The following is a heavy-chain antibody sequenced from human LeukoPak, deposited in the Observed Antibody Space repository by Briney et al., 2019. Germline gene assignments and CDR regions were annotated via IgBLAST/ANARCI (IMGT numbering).Heavy chain of an antibody. CDR1: GYTFTNYG. CDR2: ISPYNDNT. D-gene: IGHD2/OR15-2a*01. J-gene: IGHJ4*02. V-gene: IGHV1-18*01. Sequence: ASVKVSCKASGYTFTNYGITWMRQAPGQGLEWMGWISPYNDNTNYAQKVQGRVTMTTDTSTSTAYMELRSLRSDDTAVYYCARALEESRSLSNFDYWGQGTLVTVSS. CDR3: ARALEESRSLSNFDY.